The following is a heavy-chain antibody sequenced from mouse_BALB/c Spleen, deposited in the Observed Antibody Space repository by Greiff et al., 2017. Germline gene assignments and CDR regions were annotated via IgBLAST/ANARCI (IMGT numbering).Heavy chain of an antibody. D-gene: IGHD1-1*01. CDR3: ATFYYYGSSYVGYFDV. CDR2: INPYNDGT. V-gene: IGHV1-14*01. Sequence: VQLQQSGPELVKPGASVKMSCKASGYTFTSYVMHWVKQKPGQGLEWIGYINPYNDGTKYNEKFKGKATLTSDKSSSTAYMELSSLTSEDSAVYYCATFYYYGSSYVGYFDVWGAGTTVTVSS. CDR1: GYTFTSYV. J-gene: IGHJ1*01.